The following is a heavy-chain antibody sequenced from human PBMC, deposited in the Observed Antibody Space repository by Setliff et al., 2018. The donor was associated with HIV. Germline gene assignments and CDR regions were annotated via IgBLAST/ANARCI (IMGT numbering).Heavy chain of an antibody. Sequence: SETLSLTCYVSGGSISSRDSSWTWIRQPPGKGLEWIAHIYSSGSPYYNPSLKSRVTISIDRSKNQFSLKLSSVTAADTAVYCCARDARWLQFPYFDYWGQGTLVTVSS. CDR3: ARDARWLQFPYFDY. CDR2: IYSSGSP. V-gene: IGHV4-30-4*01. J-gene: IGHJ4*01. CDR1: GGSISSRDSS. D-gene: IGHD5-12*01.